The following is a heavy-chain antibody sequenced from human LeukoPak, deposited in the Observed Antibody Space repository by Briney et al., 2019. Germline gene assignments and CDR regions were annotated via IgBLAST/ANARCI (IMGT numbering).Heavy chain of an antibody. Sequence: ASVKDSCKASGGTFSSYAISWVRQAPGQGLEWMGGIIPIFGTANYAQKFQGRVTITADESTSTAYMELSGLRSEDTAVYYCARDPVIVGAKLSYYYYYMDVWGKGTTVTVSS. V-gene: IGHV1-69*13. CDR3: ARDPVIVGAKLSYYYYYMDV. CDR2: IIPIFGTA. J-gene: IGHJ6*03. CDR1: GGTFSSYA. D-gene: IGHD1-26*01.